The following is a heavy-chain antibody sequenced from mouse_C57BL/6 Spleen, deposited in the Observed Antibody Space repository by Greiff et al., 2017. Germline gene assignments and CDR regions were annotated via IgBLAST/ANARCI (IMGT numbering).Heavy chain of an antibody. CDR2: IYPGDGDT. J-gene: IGHJ2*01. CDR3: ARRGYYGSSYVLYYFDY. V-gene: IGHV1-82*01. Sequence: QVQLQQSGPELVKPGASVKISCKASGYAFSSSWMNWVKQRPGKCLEWIGRIYPGDGDTNYNGKFKGKATLTADKSSSTAYKQLSSLTSEDSAVYFCARRGYYGSSYVLYYFDYWGQGTTLTVSS. CDR1: GYAFSSSW. D-gene: IGHD1-1*01.